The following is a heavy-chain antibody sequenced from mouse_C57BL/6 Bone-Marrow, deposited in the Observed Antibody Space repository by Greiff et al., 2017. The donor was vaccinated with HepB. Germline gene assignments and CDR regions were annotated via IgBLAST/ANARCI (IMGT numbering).Heavy chain of an antibody. Sequence: LVESGAELARPGASVKLSCKASGYTFTSYGISWVKQRTGQGLEWIGEIYPRSGNTYYNEKFKGKATLTADKSSSTAYMELRSLTSEDSAVYFCARLDDYSWFAYWGQGTLVTVSA. V-gene: IGHV1-81*01. CDR1: GYTFTSYG. D-gene: IGHD2-4*01. CDR2: IYPRSGNT. J-gene: IGHJ3*01. CDR3: ARLDDYSWFAY.